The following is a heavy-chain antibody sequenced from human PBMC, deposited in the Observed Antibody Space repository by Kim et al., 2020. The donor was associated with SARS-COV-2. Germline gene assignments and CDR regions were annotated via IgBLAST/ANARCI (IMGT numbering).Heavy chain of an antibody. CDR1: GGSLSSGVYY. Sequence: SETLSLTCTVSGGSLSSGVYYWSWIRQHPGKGLEWIGFISYSGSTYYNPSLKSRVTISVDTSKNQFSLKLSSVTAADTAVYYCARTNDYYDGSGYYYDFTYFDYWGQGTLVTVSS. V-gene: IGHV4-31*03. CDR3: ARTNDYYDGSGYYYDFTYFDY. J-gene: IGHJ4*02. D-gene: IGHD3-22*01. CDR2: ISYSGST.